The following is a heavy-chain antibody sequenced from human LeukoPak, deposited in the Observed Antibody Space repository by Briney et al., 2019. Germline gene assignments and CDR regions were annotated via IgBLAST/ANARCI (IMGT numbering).Heavy chain of an antibody. J-gene: IGHJ3*02. Sequence: PSETLSLTCTVSGGSVSSGSYYWTWIRQPPGKGLEWIGYISYSGSTNFNPPLKSRVTISVDTSKNQFSLNLSSVTAADTAVYYCARRGTGGRSSDIWGQGTMVTVSS. CDR1: GGSVSSGSYY. V-gene: IGHV4-61*01. CDR3: ARRGTGGRSSDI. D-gene: IGHD2-8*02. CDR2: ISYSGST.